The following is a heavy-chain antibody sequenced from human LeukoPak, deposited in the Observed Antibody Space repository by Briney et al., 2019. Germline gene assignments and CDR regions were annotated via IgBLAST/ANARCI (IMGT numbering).Heavy chain of an antibody. CDR3: ARVYDSSGVDSFDV. CDR1: GGSISSGGYY. CDR2: IYKSGSS. D-gene: IGHD3-22*01. V-gene: IGHV4-31*03. J-gene: IGHJ3*01. Sequence: PSETLSLTCTVSGGSISSGGYYWSWIRQHPGKGLEWIGYIYKSGSSYYNPPLKSRVIISVDTSKNQFSLKLSSVTAADTAVYYCARVYDSSGVDSFDVWGQGTMVTVSS.